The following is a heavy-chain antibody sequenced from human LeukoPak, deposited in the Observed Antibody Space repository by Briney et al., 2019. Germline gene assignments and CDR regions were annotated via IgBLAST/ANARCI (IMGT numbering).Heavy chain of an antibody. J-gene: IGHJ5*02. CDR3: ARGGVRPGTIFAVLSWFDP. CDR1: GGSISPYY. D-gene: IGHD3-3*01. CDR2: ISYSGTT. V-gene: IGHV4-59*01. Sequence: SETLSLTCTVSGGSISPYYWSWIRQPPGKGLEWIGFISYSGTTNYNPSLRSRVTISVDTSRNQLSLTVNSVTAADTAVYYCARGGVRPGTIFAVLSWFDPWGQGTLVTVAS.